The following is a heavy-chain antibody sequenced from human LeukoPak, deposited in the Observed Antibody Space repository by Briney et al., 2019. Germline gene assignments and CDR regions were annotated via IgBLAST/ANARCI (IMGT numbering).Heavy chain of an antibody. CDR3: AREGGDYVFDY. CDR1: GDSFSSNSVA. CDR2: TYCRSKWYN. Sequence: PSQTLSLTCAISGDSFSSNSVAWNWIRQSPSRGLEWLGRTYCRSKWYNDYAVSVKSRIIISPDTSKNQFSLQLNSVTPEDTAVYYCAREGGDYVFDYWGQGTLVTVTS. J-gene: IGHJ4*02. V-gene: IGHV6-1*01. D-gene: IGHD4-17*01.